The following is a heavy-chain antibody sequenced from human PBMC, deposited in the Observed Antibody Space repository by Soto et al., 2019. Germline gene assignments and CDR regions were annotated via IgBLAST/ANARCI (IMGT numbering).Heavy chain of an antibody. CDR1: GFTFSIYE. V-gene: IGHV3-48*03. CDR2: ISSSGSTI. D-gene: IGHD4-17*01. Sequence: PGGSLRLSCAASGFTFSIYEMNWVRQAPGKGLEWISYISSSGSTIYYADSVKGRFTISRDNAKNSLYLQMNGLRAEDTAVYYCARNDYGGNSVDYWGQGTLVIVSS. CDR3: ARNDYGGNSVDY. J-gene: IGHJ4*02.